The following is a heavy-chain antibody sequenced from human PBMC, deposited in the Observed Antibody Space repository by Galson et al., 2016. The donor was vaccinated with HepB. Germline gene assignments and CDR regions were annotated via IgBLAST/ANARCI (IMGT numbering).Heavy chain of an antibody. J-gene: IGHJ6*02. CDR2: ISYDGSYK. Sequence: SLRLSCAASGFTFSGYAMHWVRQAPGKGLEWVAVISYDGSYKFYADSVKGRFTISRDNSKNTLYLQMNSLRAEDTAVYYCARDLTGIYGMDVWGQGTTVTVSS. CDR3: ARDLTGIYGMDV. D-gene: IGHD1-20*01. V-gene: IGHV3-30*03. CDR1: GFTFSGYA.